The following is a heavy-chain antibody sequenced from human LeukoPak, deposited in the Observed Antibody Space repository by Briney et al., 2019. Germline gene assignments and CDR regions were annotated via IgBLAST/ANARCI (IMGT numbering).Heavy chain of an antibody. J-gene: IGHJ5*02. CDR3: ASLSIIAAASSDWFDP. CDR1: GFTFSSYG. V-gene: IGHV3-30*03. CDR2: ISYDGSNK. Sequence: GGSLRLSCAASGFTFSSYGMHWVRQAPGKGLEWVAVISYDGSNKYYADSVKGRFTISRDNSKNTLNLQMNSLRAEDTAVYYCASLSIIAAASSDWFDPWGQGTLVTVSS. D-gene: IGHD6-13*01.